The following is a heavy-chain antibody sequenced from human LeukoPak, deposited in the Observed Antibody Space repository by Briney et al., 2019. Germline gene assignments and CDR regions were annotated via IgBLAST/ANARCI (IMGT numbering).Heavy chain of an antibody. Sequence: GGALRLSCAASGCTFSDYYMSWIRQAPGKGLEGVSYISSSGSTIYYADSVKGRFTISRDNAKNSLYLQMNSLRAEDTAVYYCARSLEAGYSSSWYWGYWGQGTLVTVSS. D-gene: IGHD6-13*01. J-gene: IGHJ4*02. CDR1: GCTFSDYY. V-gene: IGHV3-11*04. CDR2: ISSSGSTI. CDR3: ARSLEAGYSSSWYWGY.